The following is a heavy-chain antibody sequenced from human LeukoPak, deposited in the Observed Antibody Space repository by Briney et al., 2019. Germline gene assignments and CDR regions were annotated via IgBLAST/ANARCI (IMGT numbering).Heavy chain of an antibody. CDR3: ARHEYTSSFWFDP. CDR2: IYNSGST. V-gene: IGHV4-59*08. Sequence: SETLSLTCTVSGGSISTYYWSWIRQPPGKGLEWIGYIYNSGSTNYNPSLKSRLTISVDTSKNQFSLNVSSVTAADTAVYYCARHEYTSSFWFDPWGQGTLVTVSS. CDR1: GGSISTYY. D-gene: IGHD6-6*01. J-gene: IGHJ5*02.